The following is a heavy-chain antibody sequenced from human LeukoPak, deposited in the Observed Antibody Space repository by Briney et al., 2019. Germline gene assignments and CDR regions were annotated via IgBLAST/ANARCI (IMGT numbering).Heavy chain of an antibody. CDR1: GFTFSSYA. CDR2: ISGSGGST. D-gene: IGHD5-18*01. Sequence: GGSLRLSCAASGFTFSSYAMSWVRQAPGKGLEWVSAISGSGGSTYYADSVKGRFTISRDNSKNTLYLQMNSLRAEDTAVYYCAKDLLGYSYGYDWYFDLWGRGTLVTVSS. V-gene: IGHV3-23*01. J-gene: IGHJ2*01. CDR3: AKDLLGYSYGYDWYFDL.